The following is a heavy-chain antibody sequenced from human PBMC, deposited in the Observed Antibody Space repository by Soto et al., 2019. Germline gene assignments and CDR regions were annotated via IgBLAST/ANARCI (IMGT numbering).Heavy chain of an antibody. V-gene: IGHV4-34*01. J-gene: IGHJ1*01. CDR2: VNHRGST. CDR1: NGSLSTHF. CDR3: ARGRSYGFNP. Sequence: PSETLSLTCGVYNGSLSTHFWSWIRQSPVKGLEWIGEVNHRGSTNYNPSLKSRVSISIDMSQNQVSLKVTSVTAADTAMYYCARGRSYGFNPWGQGALLTVSS. D-gene: IGHD5-18*01.